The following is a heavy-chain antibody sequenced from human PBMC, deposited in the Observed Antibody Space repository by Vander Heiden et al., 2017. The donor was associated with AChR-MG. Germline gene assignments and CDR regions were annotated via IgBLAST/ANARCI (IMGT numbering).Heavy chain of an antibody. J-gene: IGHJ6*02. CDR1: GFTFSSYE. CDR3: ARDYDFLSGDYKGDYYGMDV. D-gene: IGHD3-3*01. Sequence: EVQLVESGGGLVQPGGSLRLSCAASGFTFSSYELNWVRQAPGKGLEWVSYIGSGGSTIYYADSVKGRFTISRDNAKNSLYLQRNSLRAEGTAVYYCARDYDFLSGDYKGDYYGMDVWGQGTTVTVSS. CDR2: IGSGGSTI. V-gene: IGHV3-48*03.